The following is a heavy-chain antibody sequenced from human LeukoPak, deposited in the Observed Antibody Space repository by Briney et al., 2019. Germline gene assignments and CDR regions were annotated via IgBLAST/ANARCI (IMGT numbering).Heavy chain of an antibody. CDR1: GFTFSSYS. V-gene: IGHV3-21*01. J-gene: IGHJ4*02. D-gene: IGHD1-26*01. CDR2: ISSSSSYI. Sequence: PGGSLRLSCAASGFTFSSYSMNWVRQAPGKGLEWVSSISSSSSYIYYAESVKGRFTISRDNAKNSLYLQMNSLRPEDTAVYYCASGSYYVDYWGQGTLVTVSS. CDR3: ASGSYYVDY.